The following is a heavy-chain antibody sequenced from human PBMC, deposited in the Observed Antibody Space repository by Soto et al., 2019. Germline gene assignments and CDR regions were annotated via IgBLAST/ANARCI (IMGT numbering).Heavy chain of an antibody. Sequence: LRLSCAASGFTFSNYDMNWARQAPGTGPEWVSYISRGGGSISYADSLKGRFTISRDNARNSLYLQMNSLRAEDTAVYYCAREVTADAFDIWGQGTMVTVSS. CDR2: ISRGGGSI. D-gene: IGHD2-21*02. J-gene: IGHJ3*02. CDR3: AREVTADAFDI. CDR1: GFTFSNYD. V-gene: IGHV3-48*03.